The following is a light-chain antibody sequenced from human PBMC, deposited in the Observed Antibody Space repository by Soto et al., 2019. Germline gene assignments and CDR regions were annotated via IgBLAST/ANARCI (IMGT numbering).Light chain of an antibody. Sequence: EIVITQSPATLSVSPGERATLSCRASRSVSTNLAWYQQKPGQPPRLLIYGASTRATGIPARFSGSGSGTEFTLTISSLQSEDFAVYHCQQHNNWPQTFGQGTKVDIK. CDR3: QQHNNWPQT. CDR2: GAS. CDR1: RSVSTN. V-gene: IGKV3-15*01. J-gene: IGKJ1*01.